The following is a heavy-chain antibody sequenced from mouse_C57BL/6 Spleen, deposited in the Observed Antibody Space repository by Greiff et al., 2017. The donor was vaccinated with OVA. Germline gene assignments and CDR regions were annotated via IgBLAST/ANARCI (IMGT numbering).Heavy chain of an antibody. Sequence: EVQVVESGPGLAKPSQSLSLTCSATGYSITSDYWNWIRKFPGNKLEYIGDISHSGSTYYNPSLKSRISITRDTSTNQYYLQLKSVTTEDTAAYYCASSGYGRGASWYFDVWGTGTTVTVSS. V-gene: IGHV3-8*01. CDR2: ISHSGST. D-gene: IGHD1-1*01. CDR1: GYSITSDY. J-gene: IGHJ1*03. CDR3: ASSGYGRGASWYFDV.